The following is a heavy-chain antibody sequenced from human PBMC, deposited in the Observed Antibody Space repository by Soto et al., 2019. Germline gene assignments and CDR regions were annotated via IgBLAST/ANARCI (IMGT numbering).Heavy chain of an antibody. CDR1: GGTFSSYA. CDR2: IIPIFGTA. D-gene: IGHD3-10*01. Sequence: ASVKVSCKASGGTFSSYAISWVRQAPGQGLEWMGGIIPIFGTANYAQKFQGRVTITADESTSTAYMELSSLRSEDTAVYYCATALGGSGSYYTYYYYGMDVWGQGTTVTVSS. J-gene: IGHJ6*02. V-gene: IGHV1-69*13. CDR3: ATALGGSGSYYTYYYYGMDV.